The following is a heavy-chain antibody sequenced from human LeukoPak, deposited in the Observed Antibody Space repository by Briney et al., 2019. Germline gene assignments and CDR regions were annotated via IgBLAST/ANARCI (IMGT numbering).Heavy chain of an antibody. CDR3: ARPSFYGSGSYYLDY. V-gene: IGHV5-51*01. Sequence: GESLKISFKGSGYSFTSYWIGWVRQMPGKSLEWMGIIYPGDSDMRYSPSFQGEVTISADKSISTAYLQWSSLKASDTAMYYCARPSFYGSGSYYLDYWGQGTLVTVSS. D-gene: IGHD3-10*01. CDR1: GYSFTSYW. CDR2: IYPGDSDM. J-gene: IGHJ4*02.